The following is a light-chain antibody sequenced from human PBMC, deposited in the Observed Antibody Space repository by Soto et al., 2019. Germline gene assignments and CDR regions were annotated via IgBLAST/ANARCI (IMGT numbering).Light chain of an antibody. J-gene: IGLJ2*01. CDR3: AAWDDSLSGPV. CDR1: SSNIGSNS. Sequence: QPVLTQPPSASGTPGQRVTISCSGSSSNIGSNSVYWYQQLPGTAPKLLLYRNNQWPSGVPDRFSGSKSGTSASLAISGLRSEDEADYYCAAWDDSLSGPVFGGGTKLTVL. V-gene: IGLV1-47*01. CDR2: RNN.